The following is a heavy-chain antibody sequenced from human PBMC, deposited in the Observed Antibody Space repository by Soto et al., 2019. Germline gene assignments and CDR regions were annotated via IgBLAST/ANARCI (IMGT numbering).Heavy chain of an antibody. D-gene: IGHD2-15*01. CDR3: ARGGRYCSGGSCPYYYYGMDV. Sequence: GGSLRLSCAASGFTFSSYGMHWVRQAPGKGLEWVAVIWYDGSNKYYADSVKGRFTISRDNSKNTLYLQMNSLRAEDTAVYYCARGGRYCSGGSCPYYYYGMDVWGQGATVTVSS. J-gene: IGHJ6*02. V-gene: IGHV3-33*01. CDR1: GFTFSSYG. CDR2: IWYDGSNK.